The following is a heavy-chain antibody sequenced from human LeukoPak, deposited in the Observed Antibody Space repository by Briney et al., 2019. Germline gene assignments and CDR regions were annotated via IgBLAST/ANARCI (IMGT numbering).Heavy chain of an antibody. J-gene: IGHJ5*02. D-gene: IGHD6-19*01. CDR3: ARDPLSWSGWLNWFDP. CDR2: ISSSSSYI. Sequence: PGGSLRLSCAASGFTFSSYSMNWVRQVPGKGLEWVSSISSSSSYIYYADSVKGRFTISRDNAKNSLYLQMNSLRADDTAVYYCARDPLSWSGWLNWFDPWGQGTLVTVSS. V-gene: IGHV3-21*01. CDR1: GFTFSSYS.